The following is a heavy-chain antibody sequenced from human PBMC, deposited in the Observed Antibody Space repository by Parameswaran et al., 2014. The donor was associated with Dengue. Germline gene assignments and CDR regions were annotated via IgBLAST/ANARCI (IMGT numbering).Heavy chain of an antibody. V-gene: IGHV4-31*02. J-gene: IGHJ1*01. D-gene: IGHD4-11*01. CDR3: ARVGYSNFLYFQH. CDR2: IYYSGST. Sequence: RWIRQPPGKGLEWIGYIYYSGSTYYNPSLKSRVTISVDTSKNQFSLKLSSVTAADTAVYYCARVGYSNFLYFQHWGQGTLVTVS.